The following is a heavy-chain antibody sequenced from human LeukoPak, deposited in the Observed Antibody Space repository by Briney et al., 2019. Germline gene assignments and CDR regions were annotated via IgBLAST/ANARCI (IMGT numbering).Heavy chain of an antibody. CDR1: GYTFTGYY. V-gene: IGHV1-46*01. Sequence: ASVKVSCKASGYTFTGYYMHWVRQAPGQGLEWMGIINPSGGSTSYAQKFQGRITMTRDTSTSTVYMELSSLRSEDTAVYYCARLVIGDYDIGGAFDIWGQGTMVTVSS. J-gene: IGHJ3*02. CDR3: ARLVIGDYDIGGAFDI. CDR2: INPSGGST. D-gene: IGHD4-17*01.